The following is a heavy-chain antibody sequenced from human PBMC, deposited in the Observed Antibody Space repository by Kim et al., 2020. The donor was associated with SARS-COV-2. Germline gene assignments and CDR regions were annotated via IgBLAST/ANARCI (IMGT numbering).Heavy chain of an antibody. V-gene: IGHV4-59*13. J-gene: IGHJ5*02. CDR2: IYYSGST. CDR1: GGSISSYY. D-gene: IGHD3-10*01. Sequence: SETLSLTCTVSGGSISSYYWSWIRQPPGKGLEWIGYIYYSGSTNYNPSLKSRVTISVDTSKNQFSLKLSSVTAADTAVYYCARGPLWFGGVGRNWFDPWGQGTLVTVSS. CDR3: ARGPLWFGGVGRNWFDP.